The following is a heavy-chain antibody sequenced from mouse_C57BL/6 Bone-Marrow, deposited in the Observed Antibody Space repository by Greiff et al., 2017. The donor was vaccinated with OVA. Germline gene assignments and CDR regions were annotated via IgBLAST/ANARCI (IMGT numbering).Heavy chain of an antibody. CDR1: GYTFTDYY. D-gene: IGHD1-1*01. CDR3: AREENGSSRGAY. CDR2: INPNNGGT. J-gene: IGHJ3*01. V-gene: IGHV1-26*01. Sequence: EVQLQQSGPELVKPGASVKISCKASGYTFTDYYMNWVKQSHGKSLEWIGDINPNNGGTSYNQKFKGKATLTVDKSSSTAYMELRSLTSEDSAVYYCAREENGSSRGAYWGQGTLVTVSA.